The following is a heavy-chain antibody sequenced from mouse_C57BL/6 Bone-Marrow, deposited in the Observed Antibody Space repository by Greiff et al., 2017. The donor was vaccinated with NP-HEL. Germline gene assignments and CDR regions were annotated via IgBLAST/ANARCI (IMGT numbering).Heavy chain of an antibody. CDR2: INPNNGGT. J-gene: IGHJ2*01. CDR3: AREGKFITTVVATKDY. Sequence: EVQLQQSGPELVKPGASVKISCKASGYTFTDYYMNWVKQSHGKSLEWIGDINPNNGGTSYNQKFKGKATLTVDKSSSTAYMELRSLTSEDSAVYYCAREGKFITTVVATKDYWGQGTTLTVSS. V-gene: IGHV1-26*01. D-gene: IGHD1-1*01. CDR1: GYTFTDYY.